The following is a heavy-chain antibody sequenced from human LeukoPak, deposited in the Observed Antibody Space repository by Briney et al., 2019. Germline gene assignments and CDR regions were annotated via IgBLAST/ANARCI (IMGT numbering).Heavy chain of an antibody. CDR1: GFSFGSFW. CDR3: VCDVGYFHFDS. J-gene: IGHJ4*02. CDR2: INEDGSQT. V-gene: IGHV3-7*01. D-gene: IGHD1-1*01. Sequence: GGSLRLSCAASGFSFGSFWMTWIRQAPGKGLEWVGHINEDGSQTNYIDSVTGRFTISRDNTKDSLYLQMNSLRAEDTAVYFCVCDVGYFHFDSWGQGILVTVSS.